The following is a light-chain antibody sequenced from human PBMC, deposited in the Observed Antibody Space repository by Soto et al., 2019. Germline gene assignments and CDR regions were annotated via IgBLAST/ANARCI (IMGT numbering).Light chain of an antibody. V-gene: IGLV2-14*03. CDR2: DVS. CDR3: SSYTSSSTHV. CDR1: SSDVGGYNY. J-gene: IGLJ1*01. Sequence: QSALTQPASVSGSPGQSITISCTGTSSDVGGYNYVSWYQQHPGKAPKLMISDVSNRPSGVSTRFSGSKSGNTASLTISGXXXXXXXDYYCSSYTSSSTHVFGSGTKLTVL.